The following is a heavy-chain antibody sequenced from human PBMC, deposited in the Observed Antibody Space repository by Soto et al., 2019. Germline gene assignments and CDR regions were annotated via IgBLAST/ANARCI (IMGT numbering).Heavy chain of an antibody. CDR1: GGSFSGYY. J-gene: IGHJ6*02. CDR3: ARGQGGSGWIYYYNHGMDV. D-gene: IGHD6-19*01. Sequence: PSETLSLTCAVYGGSFSGYYWSWIRQPPGKGLEWIGEINHSGSTNYNPSLKSRVTISVDTSKNQFSLKLSSVTAADTAVYYCARGQGGSGWIYYYNHGMDVWGQGTTVTVSS. CDR2: INHSGST. V-gene: IGHV4-34*01.